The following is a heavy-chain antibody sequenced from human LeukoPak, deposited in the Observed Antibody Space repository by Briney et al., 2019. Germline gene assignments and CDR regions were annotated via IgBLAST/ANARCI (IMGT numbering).Heavy chain of an antibody. CDR3: AKDAGYSFGSEFYFDY. J-gene: IGHJ4*02. Sequence: GGSLRLSCAVSGFTFRSYAMSWVRQAPGKGLECVSIITGSGHRTYYADSVKGRFTISRDNSKNTLYLEVNSLRAEDTARYYCAKDAGYSFGSEFYFDYWGQGTLLTASS. V-gene: IGHV3-23*01. D-gene: IGHD5-18*01. CDR1: GFTFRSYA. CDR2: ITGSGHRT.